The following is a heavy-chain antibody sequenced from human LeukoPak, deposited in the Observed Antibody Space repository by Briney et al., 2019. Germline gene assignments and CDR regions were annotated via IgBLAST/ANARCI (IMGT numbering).Heavy chain of an antibody. CDR3: AGNEPEGYSLL. Sequence: GGSLRLSCAVSGFTFSKYWMSWIRHVPGKRLEWVANIRQDGNEKHYADSVKGRFTISRDNTKNSLYLQMNSLRAEDTAVYYCAGNEPEGYSLLWGQGTLVTVPS. J-gene: IGHJ4*02. V-gene: IGHV3-7*01. D-gene: IGHD5-18*01. CDR1: GFTFSKYW. CDR2: IRQDGNEK.